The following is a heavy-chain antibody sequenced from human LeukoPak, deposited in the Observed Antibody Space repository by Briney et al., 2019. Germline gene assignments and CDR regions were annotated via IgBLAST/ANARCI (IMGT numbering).Heavy chain of an antibody. Sequence: SETLSLTCTVSGGSISSYYWSWIRQPAGKGLEWIGRIYTSGSTNYNPSLKSRVTMSVDTSKNQFSLKLSSVTAADTAVYYCAKAGYGSGSYWVYYYYYMDVWGKGTTVTISS. V-gene: IGHV4-4*07. CDR2: IYTSGST. CDR3: AKAGYGSGSYWVYYYYYMDV. J-gene: IGHJ6*03. D-gene: IGHD3-10*01. CDR1: GGSISSYY.